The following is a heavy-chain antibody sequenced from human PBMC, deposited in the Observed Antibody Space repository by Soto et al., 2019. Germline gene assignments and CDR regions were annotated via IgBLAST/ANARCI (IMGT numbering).Heavy chain of an antibody. Sequence: EVQVLESGGGLVQPGGSLRLSCAAFGFTFSTNSMAWVRQTPGKWLEWVSGRSFGGDRTFYLESVKGWFTISSATSKNVVYLQMNRLRADDTAVYFCATWDGYGDSWGQGTLVTVSS. CDR2: RSFGGDRT. V-gene: IGHV3-23*01. J-gene: IGHJ5*01. CDR3: ATWDGYGDS. CDR1: GFTFSTNS. D-gene: IGHD5-12*01.